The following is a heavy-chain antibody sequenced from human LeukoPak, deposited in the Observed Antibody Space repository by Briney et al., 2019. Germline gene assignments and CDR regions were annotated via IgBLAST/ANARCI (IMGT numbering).Heavy chain of an antibody. J-gene: IGHJ4*02. D-gene: IGHD3-3*01. CDR2: ITSDRNAI. CDR3: ARSTEWFADY. V-gene: IGHV3-48*01. CDR1: GFDFSVYS. Sequence: GGSLRLSCAASGFDFSVYSMNWVRQAPGKGLEWISYITSDRNAIYYADSVRGRFTISRDNAKKSVYLELSNLRADDTAMYYCARSTEWFADYWGQGTLVTVSS.